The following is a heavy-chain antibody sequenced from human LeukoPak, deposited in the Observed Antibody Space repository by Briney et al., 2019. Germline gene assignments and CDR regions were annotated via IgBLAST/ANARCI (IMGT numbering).Heavy chain of an antibody. V-gene: IGHV3-33*01. CDR2: IWYDGSNK. D-gene: IGHD2-2*01. CDR1: GFTFSSYG. Sequence: GGSLRLSCAASGFTFSSYGMHWVRQAPGKGLEWVAAIWYDGSNKYYADSVKGRFTISRDNSKNTLCLQMNSLRAEDTAVYYCARDSGGGSTFFDYWGQGTLVTVSS. J-gene: IGHJ4*02. CDR3: ARDSGGGSTFFDY.